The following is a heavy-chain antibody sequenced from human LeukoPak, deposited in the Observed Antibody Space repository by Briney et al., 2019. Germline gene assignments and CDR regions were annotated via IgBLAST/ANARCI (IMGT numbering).Heavy chain of an antibody. Sequence: GGSLRLSCAASGFTFSSYAMSCVRQAPGKGLEWVASIKDDGSGQFYVDSVKGRFTISRDDAKNSLFLQMNSLRADDTAVYYCARGDHEYWGQGTLVTVSS. CDR1: GFTFSSYA. J-gene: IGHJ4*02. CDR3: ARGDHEY. CDR2: IKDDGSGQ. V-gene: IGHV3-7*01.